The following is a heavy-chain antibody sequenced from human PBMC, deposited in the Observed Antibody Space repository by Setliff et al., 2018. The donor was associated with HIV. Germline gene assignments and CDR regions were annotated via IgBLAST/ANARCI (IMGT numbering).Heavy chain of an antibody. D-gene: IGHD1-26*01. Sequence: PSETLSLTCTVSGGSISSGSYYWNWIRQPAGKGLEWIGRIYTSGNTNSNPSLKRRVTISVDTSKNQFSLKLSSVTAADTAVCYCARSSPRFSGSYFDYWGQGTQVTV. J-gene: IGHJ4*02. CDR1: GGSISSGSYY. CDR2: IYTSGNT. V-gene: IGHV4-61*02. CDR3: ARSSPRFSGSYFDY.